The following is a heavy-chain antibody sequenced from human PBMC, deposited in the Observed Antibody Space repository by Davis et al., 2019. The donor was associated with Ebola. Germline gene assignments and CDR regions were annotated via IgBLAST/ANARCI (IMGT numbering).Heavy chain of an antibody. J-gene: IGHJ6*02. CDR2: INHSGST. V-gene: IGHV4-34*01. CDR1: GGSFSGYY. CDR3: ARRRITMCMDV. Sequence: PSETLSLTCAVYGGSFSGYYWSWIRQPPGKGLEWIGEINHSGSTNYNPSLKSRVTISVDTSKNQFSLKLSSVTAADTAVYYCARRRITMCMDVWGQGTTVTVSS. D-gene: IGHD3-3*01.